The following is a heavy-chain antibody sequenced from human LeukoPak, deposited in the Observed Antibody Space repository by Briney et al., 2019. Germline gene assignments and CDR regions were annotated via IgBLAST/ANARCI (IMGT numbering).Heavy chain of an antibody. CDR3: ARGYWFYFDY. J-gene: IGHJ4*02. Sequence: SETLSLTCTVSGGSISSSSYYWGWIRQPPGKGLEWIGSIYYSGSTYYNPSLKSRVTISADTSKNQFSLKLDSVTAADTAVYYCARGYWFYFDYWGQGTLVTVSS. CDR1: GGSISSSSYY. V-gene: IGHV4-39*07. D-gene: IGHD2-8*02. CDR2: IYYSGST.